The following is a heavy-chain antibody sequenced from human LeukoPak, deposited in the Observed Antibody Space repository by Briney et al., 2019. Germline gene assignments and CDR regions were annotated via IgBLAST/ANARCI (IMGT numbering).Heavy chain of an antibody. D-gene: IGHD6-13*01. V-gene: IGHV3-21*01. CDR1: GFTFSSYS. J-gene: IGHJ4*02. CDR3: ARGSSSWYYFDY. CDR2: ISSSSSYI. Sequence: PGGSLRLSCTAFGFTFSSYSMNWVRQAPGKGLEWVSFISSSSSYIYYAGSVKGRFTIPRDNAKNSLYLQMNSLRAEDTAVYYCARGSSSWYYFDYWGQGTLVTVSS.